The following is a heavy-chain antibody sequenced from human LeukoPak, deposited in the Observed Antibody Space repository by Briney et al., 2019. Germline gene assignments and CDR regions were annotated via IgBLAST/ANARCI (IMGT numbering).Heavy chain of an antibody. J-gene: IGHJ4*02. Sequence: GGSLRLSCTASGFTFGDYAMSWFRQAPGKGLAWVGFIRSKAYGGTTEYAASVNGRFTISRDDSKSIAYLQMNSLKTEDTAVYYCTRGIGDYGDYRFDYWGQGTLVTVSS. D-gene: IGHD4-17*01. V-gene: IGHV3-49*03. CDR1: GFTFGDYA. CDR3: TRGIGDYGDYRFDY. CDR2: IRSKAYGGTT.